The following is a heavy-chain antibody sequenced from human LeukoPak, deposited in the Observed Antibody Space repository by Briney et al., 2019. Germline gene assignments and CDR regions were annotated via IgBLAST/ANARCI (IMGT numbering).Heavy chain of an antibody. CDR1: GGSISSYY. J-gene: IGHJ4*02. CDR2: IYTSGNT. Sequence: SETLSLTCTVSGGSISSYYWTWIRQPAGKGLEWIGRIYTSGNTNYNPSLKSRVTMSLDTSKNHFSLNLTSVTAADTAVYYCARENTVTNGRSLDYWGRGTLVTVSS. CDR3: ARENTVTNGRSLDY. D-gene: IGHD4-17*01. V-gene: IGHV4-4*07.